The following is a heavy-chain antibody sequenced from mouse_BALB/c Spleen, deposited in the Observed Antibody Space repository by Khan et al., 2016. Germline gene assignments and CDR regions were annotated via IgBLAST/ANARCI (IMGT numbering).Heavy chain of an antibody. CDR1: GYAFTNFL. Sequence: QVQLQQSGAELVRPGTSVKVSCKASGYAFTNFLIQWVKQRPGQGLEWVGVINPGSGGTNYNVKFKDKATLTADKSSSTAYMQLSSLTSDDSAGYFSASYGNFDYWGQGTTLTVSS. V-gene: IGHV1-54*01. J-gene: IGHJ2*01. CDR3: ASYGNFDY. D-gene: IGHD2-1*01. CDR2: INPGSGGT.